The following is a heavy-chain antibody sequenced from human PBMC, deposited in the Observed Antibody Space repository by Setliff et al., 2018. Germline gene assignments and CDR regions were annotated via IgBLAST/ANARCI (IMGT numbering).Heavy chain of an antibody. Sequence: ASVKVSCKASGYTFTSYAMHWVRQAPGQRLEWMGWINAGNGNTGSTQKFQGRVTMTRDTSTSTVYMELSSLRSEDTAVYYCAREAKRNVVVVVAATPVYWGQGTLVTVSS. D-gene: IGHD2-15*01. CDR3: AREAKRNVVVVVAATPVY. J-gene: IGHJ4*02. CDR1: GYTFTSYA. V-gene: IGHV1-3*01. CDR2: INAGNGNT.